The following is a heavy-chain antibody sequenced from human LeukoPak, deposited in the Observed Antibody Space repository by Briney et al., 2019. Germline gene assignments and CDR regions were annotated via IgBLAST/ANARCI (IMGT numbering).Heavy chain of an antibody. CDR3: ARRGGSSWYYFDY. V-gene: IGHV5-51*01. CDR1: GYTFTNYW. D-gene: IGHD6-13*01. J-gene: IGHJ4*02. Sequence: GESLQISCKGSGYTFTNYWIGWVRQLPGKGLVWMGIIYPDDSDSRYSPSFQGRVTISADKSITTAYLQWSSLKASDTAMYYCARRGGSSWYYFDYWGQGTLVTVSS. CDR2: IYPDDSDS.